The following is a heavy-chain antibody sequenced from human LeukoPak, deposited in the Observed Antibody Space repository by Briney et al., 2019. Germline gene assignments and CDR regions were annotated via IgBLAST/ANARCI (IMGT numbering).Heavy chain of an antibody. CDR2: ISYDGSNK. V-gene: IGHV3-30*18. Sequence: GGSLRLSCAASGFTFSSYGMHWVRQAPGKGLEWVAVISYDGSNKYYADSVKGRFTISRDNSKNTLYLQMNRLRPEDTAVYYCAKDPVSYSNSFSLEYWGQGTLVTVSS. CDR1: GFTFSSYG. D-gene: IGHD6-6*01. CDR3: AKDPVSYSNSFSLEY. J-gene: IGHJ4*02.